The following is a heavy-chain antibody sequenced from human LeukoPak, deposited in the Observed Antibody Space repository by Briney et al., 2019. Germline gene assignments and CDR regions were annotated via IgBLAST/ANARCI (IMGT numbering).Heavy chain of an antibody. J-gene: IGHJ4*02. CDR3: ASGPIDPLRPDY. D-gene: IGHD2-15*01. V-gene: IGHV5-51*01. CDR1: GYTFSNYW. CDR2: IYPDDSDT. Sequence: GESMKISCKASGYTFSNYWIGWVRQMPGKGLEWMGIIYPDDSDTRYSPSFQGQVTISADKSINTAYLQWSSLKASDTAMYYCASGPIDPLRPDYCGQGTLVTVSS.